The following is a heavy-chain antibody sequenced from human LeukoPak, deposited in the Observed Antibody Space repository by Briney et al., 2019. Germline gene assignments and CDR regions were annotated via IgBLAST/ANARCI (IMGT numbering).Heavy chain of an antibody. CDR2: ISSDGTII. CDR1: GFTFSTHA. V-gene: IGHV3-64*01. CDR3: ARASGDIVETATMGSY. Sequence: GGSLRLSCVASGFTFSTHAMQWVRQAPGKGLEYVSAISSDGTIIYYANSVKGRFTISRDNSKNTLYLQMGSLRAEDMAVYYCARASGDIVETATMGSYWGQGTLVTVSS. D-gene: IGHD5-18*01. J-gene: IGHJ4*02.